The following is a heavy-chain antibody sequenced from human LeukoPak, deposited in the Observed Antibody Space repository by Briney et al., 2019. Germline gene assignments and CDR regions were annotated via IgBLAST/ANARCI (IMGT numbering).Heavy chain of an antibody. CDR2: IRYDGGNK. CDR1: GFTFSSYS. D-gene: IGHD2-15*01. CDR3: ARDWWSQNGFDY. J-gene: IGHJ4*02. V-gene: IGHV3-30*02. Sequence: GGSLRLSCAASGFTFSSYSMNWVRQAPGKGLEWVSFIRYDGGNKYYADSVKGRFTISRDNSKNTLYLQMNSLRAEDTAVYYCARDWWSQNGFDYWGQGTLVSVLS.